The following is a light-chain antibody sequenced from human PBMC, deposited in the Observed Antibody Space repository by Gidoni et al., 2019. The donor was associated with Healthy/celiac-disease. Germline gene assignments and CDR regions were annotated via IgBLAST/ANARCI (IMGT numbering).Light chain of an antibody. V-gene: IGKV1-5*03. J-gene: IGKJ2*01. CDR1: QSISSW. Sequence: DIQMTQSPSTLSASVGDRVTITCRASQSISSWLAWYQQKPGKAPKLLIYKASSLESGVPSRFSGSGSGTEFTLTISSLQPDDFATYYCQQGQGYTFGQXTKLEIK. CDR2: KAS. CDR3: QQGQGYT.